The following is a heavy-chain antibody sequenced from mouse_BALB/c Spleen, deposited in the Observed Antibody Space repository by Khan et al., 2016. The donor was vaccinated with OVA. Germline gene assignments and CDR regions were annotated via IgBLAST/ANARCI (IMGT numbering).Heavy chain of an antibody. V-gene: IGHV9-4*02. CDR3: ARGGAAFYRNDGGAMDY. J-gene: IGHJ4*01. CDR2: INTHSGVP. Sequence: QIQLVQSGPELKKPGETVRISCKASGYTFTTAGMQWVQKMPGKGLKWIGWINTHSGVPKYAEDFKGRFAFSLETSARTVYLPITNLKNEDTATYFCARGGAAFYRNDGGAMDYWGQGTSVTVSS. CDR1: GYTFTTAG. D-gene: IGHD2-14*01.